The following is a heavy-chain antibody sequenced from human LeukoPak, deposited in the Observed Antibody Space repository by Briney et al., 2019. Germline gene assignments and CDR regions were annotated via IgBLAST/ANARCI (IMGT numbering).Heavy chain of an antibody. D-gene: IGHD3-22*01. CDR3: ARAFMDDSSGYLLDYFDY. CDR2: INAGNGNT. CDR1: GGTFSSYA. V-gene: IGHV1-3*01. J-gene: IGHJ4*02. Sequence: ASVKVSCKASGGTFSSYAISWVRLAPGQGLEWMGWINAGNGNTKYSQKFQGRVTITRDTSASTAYMELSSLRSEDTAVYYCARAFMDDSSGYLLDYFDYWGQGTLVTVSS.